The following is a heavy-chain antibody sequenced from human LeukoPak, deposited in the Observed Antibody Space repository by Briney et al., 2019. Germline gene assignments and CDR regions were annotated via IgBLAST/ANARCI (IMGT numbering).Heavy chain of an antibody. D-gene: IGHD4-17*01. CDR1: GGSISSGGYY. CDR2: IYYSGST. Sequence: PSETLSLTCTVSGGSISSGGYYWSWIRQHPGKGLEWIGYIYYSGSTYYNPSLKSRVTISVDRSKNQFSLKLSSVTAADTAVYYCARGGTTVTFLDAFDIWGQGTMVTVSS. V-gene: IGHV4-31*03. CDR3: ARGGTTVTFLDAFDI. J-gene: IGHJ3*02.